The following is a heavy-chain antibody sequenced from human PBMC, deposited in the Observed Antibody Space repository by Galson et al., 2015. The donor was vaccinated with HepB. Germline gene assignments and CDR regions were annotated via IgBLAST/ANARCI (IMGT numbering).Heavy chain of an antibody. CDR3: ARNNCTSANCYMGLGGFEDY. J-gene: IGHJ4*02. Sequence: SVKVSCKASGYTFTYYFIHWVRQAPGQGLEWMGVINPTGGSTSYSQKFQGRVTMTRDTSTSTVYMELSSLSSEDTAIYYCARNNCTSANCYMGLGGFEDYWGQGTLATVSS. V-gene: IGHV1-46*01. D-gene: IGHD2-2*01. CDR1: GYTFTYYF. CDR2: INPTGGST.